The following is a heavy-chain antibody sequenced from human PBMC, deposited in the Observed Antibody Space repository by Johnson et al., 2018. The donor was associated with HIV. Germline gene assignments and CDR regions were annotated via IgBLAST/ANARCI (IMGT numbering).Heavy chain of an antibody. D-gene: IGHD3-22*01. J-gene: IGHJ3*01. CDR1: GFTFNNAW. V-gene: IGHV3-15*01. CDR3: ARDRGYWDAFDV. CDR2: IKSKTDGGTT. Sequence: VQLVESGGGLVKPGGSLRLSCAASGFTFNNAWMSWVRQAPGKGLEWVGRIKSKTDGGTTDYAAPVKGRFTISRDNAKNSLYLQMNSLRAEDTAVYYCARDRGYWDAFDVWGQGTMVTVSS.